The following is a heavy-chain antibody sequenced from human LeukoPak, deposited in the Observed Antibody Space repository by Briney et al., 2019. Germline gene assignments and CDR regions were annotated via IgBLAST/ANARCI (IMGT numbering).Heavy chain of an antibody. CDR1: GFTFSSYG. V-gene: IGHV3-33*01. D-gene: IGHD4-17*01. CDR2: IWYDGSNK. J-gene: IGHJ4*02. CDR3: AREGGHDYGDYVLDY. Sequence: PGGSLRLSCAASGFTFSSYGMHRVRQAPGKGLEWVAVIWYDGSNKYYADSVKGRFTISRDNSKNTLYLQMNSLRAEDTAVYYCAREGGHDYGDYVLDYWGQGTLVTVSS.